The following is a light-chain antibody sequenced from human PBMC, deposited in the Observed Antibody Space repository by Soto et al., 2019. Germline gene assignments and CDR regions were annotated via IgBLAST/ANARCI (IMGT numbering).Light chain of an antibody. J-gene: IGKJ4*01. V-gene: IGKV1-12*01. Sequence: DIQMTQSPSSLSASVGDRVTITCRASQDLDRWLAWYQQKPGEAPKVLIFAASSLQSGLPSRFSGGGSGTDFSLTISSLQPEDFAVYYCQQRSNWPLTFGGGTKVEIK. CDR3: QQRSNWPLT. CDR1: QDLDRW. CDR2: AAS.